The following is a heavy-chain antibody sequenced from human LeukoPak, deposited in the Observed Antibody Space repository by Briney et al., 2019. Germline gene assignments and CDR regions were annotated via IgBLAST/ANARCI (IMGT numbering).Heavy chain of an antibody. CDR1: GGSISSYY. CDR3: ARSGSGYRSWFDP. CDR2: IYYSGST. V-gene: IGHV4-59*01. Sequence: SETLSLTCTVSGGSISSYYWSWIRQPPGKGLEWIGYIYYSGSTNYNPSLKSRVTISVDTSKNQFSLKLTSVTAADTAVYYCARSGSGYRSWFDPWGQGTLVTVSS. J-gene: IGHJ5*02. D-gene: IGHD5-18*01.